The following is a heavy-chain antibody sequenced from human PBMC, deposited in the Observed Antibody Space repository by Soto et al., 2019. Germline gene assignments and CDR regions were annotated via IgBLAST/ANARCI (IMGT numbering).Heavy chain of an antibody. D-gene: IGHD3-3*01. CDR3: ARVVWERTYYDFWSGSNYYYYYGMDV. CDR2: MNPNSGNT. V-gene: IGHV1-8*01. CDR1: GYTFTSYD. Sequence: ASVKVSCKASGYTFTSYDINWVRQATGQGLEWMGWMNPNSGNTGYAQKFQGRVTMTRNTSISTAYMELGSLRSEDTAVYYCARVVWERTYYDFWSGSNYYYYYGMDVWGQGTTVTVSS. J-gene: IGHJ6*02.